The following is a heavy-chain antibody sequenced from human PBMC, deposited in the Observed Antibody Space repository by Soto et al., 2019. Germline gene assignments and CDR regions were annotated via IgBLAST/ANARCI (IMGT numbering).Heavy chain of an antibody. J-gene: IGHJ4*02. Sequence: GASVKVSCKASGYTFIDYYMHWVRQASGQGFEWMGRISPRSGGTNYAQKFQGRVTMTWDTSLNTAYMELSSLISEDTAVYYCARPPGYISDWYYFDLWGQGTLVTVSS. D-gene: IGHD3-9*01. CDR3: ARPPGYISDWYYFDL. V-gene: IGHV1-2*02. CDR1: GYTFIDYY. CDR2: ISPRSGGT.